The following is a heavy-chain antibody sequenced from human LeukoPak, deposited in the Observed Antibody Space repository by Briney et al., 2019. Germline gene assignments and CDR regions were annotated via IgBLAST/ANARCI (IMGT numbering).Heavy chain of an antibody. Sequence: PSETLSLTCTVSGDSISSSNCYWGWIRQPPGKGLEWIGSIYFSGGTYYNASLKSRVTISVDTSKNQFSLKLSSVTAADTAVYYCAREDYYDSSGSFVAFDIWGQGTMVTVSS. CDR3: AREDYYDSSGSFVAFDI. CDR2: IYFSGGT. V-gene: IGHV4-39*02. J-gene: IGHJ3*02. CDR1: GDSISSSNCY. D-gene: IGHD3-22*01.